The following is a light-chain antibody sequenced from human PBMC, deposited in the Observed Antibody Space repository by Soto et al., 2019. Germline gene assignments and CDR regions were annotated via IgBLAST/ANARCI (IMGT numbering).Light chain of an antibody. CDR2: GNG. CDR3: QSYDSSLSGSEV. J-gene: IGLJ1*01. Sequence: QAVVTEPPSVSGDPGQRVTISCTGRSSNIGAGHDVHWYQRLPGTAPKLLIYGNGNRPSGVPDRFSSSKSGTSASLAITGLHAEDEADYYCQSYDSSLSGSEVFGNGTKLTVL. CDR1: SSNIGAGHD. V-gene: IGLV1-40*01.